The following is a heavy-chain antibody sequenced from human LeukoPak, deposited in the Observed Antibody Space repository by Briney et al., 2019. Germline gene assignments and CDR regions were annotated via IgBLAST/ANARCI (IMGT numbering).Heavy chain of an antibody. CDR3: ARGSSSGWHPAVDY. Sequence: PSETLSLTCAVYGGSFSGYYWSWIRQPPGKGLEWIGYIYYSGSTNYNPSLKSRVTISVDTSKNQFSLKLSSVTAADTAVYYCARGSSSGWHPAVDYWGQEPWSPSPQ. J-gene: IGHJ4*01. V-gene: IGHV4-59*01. CDR2: IYYSGST. CDR1: GGSFSGYY. D-gene: IGHD6-19*01.